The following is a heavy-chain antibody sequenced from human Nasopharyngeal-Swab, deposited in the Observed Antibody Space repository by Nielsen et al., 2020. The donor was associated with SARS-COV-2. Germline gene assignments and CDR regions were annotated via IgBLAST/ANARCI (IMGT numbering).Heavy chain of an antibody. D-gene: IGHD6-19*01. Sequence: ASVKVSCKASGYTFTSYAMHWVRQAPGQRLEWMGWINAGNGNTKYSQKFQGRVTITRDTSASTAYMELSSLRSEDTAVYYCARDQSSGWYGALHYYYGMDVWGQGTTVTVSS. V-gene: IGHV1-3*01. CDR3: ARDQSSGWYGALHYYYGMDV. J-gene: IGHJ6*02. CDR1: GYTFTSYA. CDR2: INAGNGNT.